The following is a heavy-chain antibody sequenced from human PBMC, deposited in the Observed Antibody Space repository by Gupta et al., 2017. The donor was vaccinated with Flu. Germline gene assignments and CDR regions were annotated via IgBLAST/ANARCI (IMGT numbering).Heavy chain of an antibody. Sequence: EVQLVESGGGFVQTGGSLRLSCVASGFTFRTYWMHSVRQVPGKGLIWLSRISSDGGSTSHAASVKGRFTISSDSAKNTVYLQMNSLRAEDTAVYYCATVYEIPAAAPFDNWGQGALVTVSS. D-gene: IGHD6-13*01. CDR1: GFTFRTYW. CDR2: ISSDGGST. J-gene: IGHJ4*02. V-gene: IGHV3-74*01. CDR3: ATVYEIPAAAPFDN.